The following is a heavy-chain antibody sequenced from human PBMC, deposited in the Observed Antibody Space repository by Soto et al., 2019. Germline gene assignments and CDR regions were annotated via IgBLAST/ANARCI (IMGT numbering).Heavy chain of an antibody. J-gene: IGHJ4*02. V-gene: IGHV3-21*01. Sequence: VQLVESGGGLVKPGGSLRLSCAASGFTFSSYSMNWVRQAPGKGLEWVSSISSSSSYIYYADSVKGRFTISRDNAKNSLYLQMNSLRAEDTAVYYCATTSNIVVVVAATQSFDYWGQGTLVTVSS. D-gene: IGHD2-15*01. CDR3: ATTSNIVVVVAATQSFDY. CDR1: GFTFSSYS. CDR2: ISSSSSYI.